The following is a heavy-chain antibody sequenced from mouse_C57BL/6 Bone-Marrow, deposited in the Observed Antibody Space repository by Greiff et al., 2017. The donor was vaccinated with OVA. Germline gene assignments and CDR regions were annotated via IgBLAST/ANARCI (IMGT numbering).Heavy chain of an antibody. J-gene: IGHJ4*01. CDR2: INPSTGGT. CDR3: ARPSYYYGSSYEGYYAMDY. CDR1: GYSFTGYY. Sequence: EVQLQQSGPELVKPGASVKISCKASGYSFTGYYMNWVKQSPEKSLEWIGEINPSTGGTTYNQKFKAKATLTVDKSSSTAYMQLKSLTSEDSAVYYCARPSYYYGSSYEGYYAMDYWGQGTSVTVSS. D-gene: IGHD1-1*01. V-gene: IGHV1-42*01.